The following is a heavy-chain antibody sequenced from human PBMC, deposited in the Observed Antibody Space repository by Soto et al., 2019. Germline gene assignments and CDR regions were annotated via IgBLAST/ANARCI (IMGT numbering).Heavy chain of an antibody. D-gene: IGHD1-7*01. V-gene: IGHV3-53*04. CDR1: GLTVSSNY. Sequence: GGSLRLSCAASGLTVSSNYMSWVRKAPGKGLEWVSVIYSGGSTYYADSVKGRFTISRHNPKNTLYLQMNSLRAEDTAVYYCARGRALTGTTGFYMDVWGKGTTVTVSS. CDR2: IYSGGST. J-gene: IGHJ6*03. CDR3: ARGRALTGTTGFYMDV.